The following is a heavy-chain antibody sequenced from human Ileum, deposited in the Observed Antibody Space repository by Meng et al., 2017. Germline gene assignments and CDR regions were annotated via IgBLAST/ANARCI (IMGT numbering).Heavy chain of an antibody. Sequence: VQLQESGPGLVTPSGTLYHTCAVSGGSISFGYWWSWVRQPPGQGLEWIGEIHHSGSTNYNPSLKSRVTLSVDNSNNQFSLSLTSVTAADTAVYYCARNGDYSADHWGQGILVTVSS. J-gene: IGHJ4*02. CDR1: GGSISFGYW. CDR3: ARNGDYSADH. V-gene: IGHV4-4*02. CDR2: IHHSGST. D-gene: IGHD2-21*01.